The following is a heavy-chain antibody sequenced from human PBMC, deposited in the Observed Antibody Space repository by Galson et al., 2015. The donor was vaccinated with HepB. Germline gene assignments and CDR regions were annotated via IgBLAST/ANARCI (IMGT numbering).Heavy chain of an antibody. CDR2: INHSGST. V-gene: IGHV4-34*01. CDR1: GGSFSGYY. CDR3: ARGGVVATLPPRYSSSWYPLFFDY. D-gene: IGHD6-13*01. J-gene: IGHJ4*02. Sequence: TLSLTCAVYGGSFSGYYWSWIRQPPGKGLEWIGEINHSGSTNYNPSLKSRVTISVDTSKNQFSLKLSSVTAADTAVYYCARGGVVATLPPRYSSSWYPLFFDYWGQGTLVTVSS.